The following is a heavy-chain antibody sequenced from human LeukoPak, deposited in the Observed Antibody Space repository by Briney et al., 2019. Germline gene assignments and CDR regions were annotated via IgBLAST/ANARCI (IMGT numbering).Heavy chain of an antibody. J-gene: IGHJ4*02. D-gene: IGHD1-14*01. CDR1: GYTFTGYY. CDR3: ARGPNLDY. V-gene: IGHV1-2*02. Sequence: ASVKVSCKASGYTFTGYYMHWMRQAPGQGLEWMGWIDPNSDGTNYAQKFQGRVTMTRDTSISTAYMELSRLTSDDTAVYYCARGPNLDYWGQGTLGTVSS. CDR2: IDPNSDGT.